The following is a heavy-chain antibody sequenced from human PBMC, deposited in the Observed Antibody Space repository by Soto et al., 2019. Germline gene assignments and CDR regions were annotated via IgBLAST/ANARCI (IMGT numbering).Heavy chain of an antibody. CDR1: GGTFSSYA. V-gene: IGHV1-69*13. CDR2: IIPIFGTA. D-gene: IGHD3-22*01. CDR3: ARDVDHSSGYYYLYLKH. Sequence: SVKVSCKASGGTFSSYAISWVRQAPGQGLEWMGGIIPIFGTANYAQKFQGRVTSTADESTSTAYMELSSLRSEDTAVYYCARDVDHSSGYYYLYLKHWGQGTLLTVYS. J-gene: IGHJ1*01.